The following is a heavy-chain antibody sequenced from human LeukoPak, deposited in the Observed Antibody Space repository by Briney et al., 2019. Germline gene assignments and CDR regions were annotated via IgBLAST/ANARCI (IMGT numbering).Heavy chain of an antibody. D-gene: IGHD3-22*01. V-gene: IGHV3-21*01. J-gene: IGHJ4*02. CDR2: ISSSSTYI. CDR3: ARGRTYYYDSSGYPFDY. Sequence: GGSLRLSFAASGFTFSTSSMNWVRQAPGKGLEWVSSISSSSTYIYYADSVKGRFTISRDSAKNSLYLQMNSLRAEDTAVYYCARGRTYYYDSSGYPFDYWGQGTLVTVSS. CDR1: GFTFSTSS.